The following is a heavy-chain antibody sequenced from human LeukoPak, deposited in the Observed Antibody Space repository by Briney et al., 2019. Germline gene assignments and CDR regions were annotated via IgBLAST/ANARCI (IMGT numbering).Heavy chain of an antibody. J-gene: IGHJ4*02. CDR1: GGSISSYY. D-gene: IGHD3-16*02. CDR2: INHSGST. Sequence: SETLSLTCTVSGGSISSYYWSWIRQPPGKGLEWIGEINHSGSTNYNPSLKSRVTISVDTSKNQFSLKLSSVTAADTAVYYCARGLDDYVWGSYRYSYDYWGQGTLVTVSS. CDR3: ARGLDDYVWGSYRYSYDY. V-gene: IGHV4-34*01.